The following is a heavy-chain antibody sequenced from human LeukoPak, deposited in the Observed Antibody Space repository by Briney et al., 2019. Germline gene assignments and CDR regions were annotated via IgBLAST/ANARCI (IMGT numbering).Heavy chain of an antibody. CDR2: INPNSGGT. D-gene: IGHD1-26*01. J-gene: IGHJ4*02. CDR3: ARDVGRWAQYYFDY. CDR1: GYSFIGHH. V-gene: IGHV1-2*02. Sequence: ASVMVSCKTSGYSFIGHHIHWVRQAPGQGLEWMGWINPNSGGTEYAQKFQGRVTMTRDTSISTAYMDLNRLTSDDSAVCYCARDVGRWAQYYFDYWGQGTLVTVSS.